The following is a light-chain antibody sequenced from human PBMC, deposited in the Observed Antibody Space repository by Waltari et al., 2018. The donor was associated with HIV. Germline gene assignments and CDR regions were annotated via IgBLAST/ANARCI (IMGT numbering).Light chain of an antibody. CDR2: GAN. V-gene: IGLV3-19*01. Sequence: SSELTQDPVVSVALGQTINITCQGDSLRRFFANWYQQRPGQAPVLVVYGANRRPSCIPDRFSASNSGNTSSLIISDSQAVDEADYYCHSRDTNSDHYVFGGGTRVIV. J-gene: IGLJ1*01. CDR1: SLRRFF. CDR3: HSRDTNSDHYV.